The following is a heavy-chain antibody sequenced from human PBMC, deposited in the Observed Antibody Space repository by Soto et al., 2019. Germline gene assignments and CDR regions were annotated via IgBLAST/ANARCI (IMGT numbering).Heavy chain of an antibody. CDR3: ARIVDFWSGYSSYYLGA. D-gene: IGHD3-3*01. CDR1: GGSFSGYY. V-gene: IGHV4-34*01. Sequence: SETLSLTCAVYGGSFSGYYWSWIRQPPGKGLEWIGEINHSGSTNYNPSLKSRVTISVDTSKNQFSLKLSSVTAADTAVYYCARIVDFWSGYSSYYLGAWGQGSLVPVSA. CDR2: INHSGST. J-gene: IGHJ1*01.